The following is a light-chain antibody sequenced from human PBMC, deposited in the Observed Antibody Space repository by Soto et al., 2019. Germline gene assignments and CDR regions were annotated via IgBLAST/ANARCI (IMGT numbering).Light chain of an antibody. Sequence: EIVMTQSPATLSVSPGERATLSCRASQSVSSNLAWYQQKPGQAPRLLIYGASTRATGSPARFSGSGSGTEFTLPISSLQSEDFAVYYCQQYNNSPPMYTFGQGTKLEIK. V-gene: IGKV3-15*01. CDR2: GAS. CDR1: QSVSSN. CDR3: QQYNNSPPMYT. J-gene: IGKJ2*01.